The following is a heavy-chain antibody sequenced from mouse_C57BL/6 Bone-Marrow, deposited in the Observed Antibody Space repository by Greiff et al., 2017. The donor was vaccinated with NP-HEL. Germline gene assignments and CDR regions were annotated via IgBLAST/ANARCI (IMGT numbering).Heavy chain of an antibody. J-gene: IGHJ2*01. CDR1: GFNIKDDY. Sequence: EVQRVESGAELVRPGASVKLSCTASGFNIKDDYMHWVKQRPEQGLEWIGWIDPENGDTEYASKFQGKATITADTSSNTAYLQLSSLTSEDTAVYYCTIPLDYWGQGTTLTVSS. V-gene: IGHV14-4*01. CDR3: TIPLDY. CDR2: IDPENGDT.